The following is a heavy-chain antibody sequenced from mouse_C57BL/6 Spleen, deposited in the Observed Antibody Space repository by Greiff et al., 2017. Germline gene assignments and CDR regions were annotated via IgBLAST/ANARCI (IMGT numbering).Heavy chain of an antibody. J-gene: IGHJ1*03. V-gene: IGHV1-54*01. D-gene: IGHD3-3*01. Sequence: QVQLQQSGAELVRPGTSVKVSCQASGYAFTNSLIEWVKQRPGQGLEWIGVINPGSGGTNYNEKFKGKATLTADNSSNTAYMQLSSLTSEDSAVYFCARGVLGGYFDVWGTGTTLTVSS. CDR1: GYAFTNSL. CDR2: INPGSGGT. CDR3: ARGVLGGYFDV.